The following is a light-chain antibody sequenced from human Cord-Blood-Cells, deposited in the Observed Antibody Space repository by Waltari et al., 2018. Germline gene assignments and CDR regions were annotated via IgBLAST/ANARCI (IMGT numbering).Light chain of an antibody. V-gene: IGKV1-39*01. CDR1: QSISSY. J-gene: IGKJ1*01. CDR2: AAS. CDR3: QQSYSTPRT. Sequence: DIQITQSPSSLSASVGDRVTITCQASQSISSYLNWYQQNPGKAPKLLIYAASSLQIGVPSSFSGSGSGTDFTLTISSLQPEDFATYYCQQSYSTPRTFVQGTKVEIK.